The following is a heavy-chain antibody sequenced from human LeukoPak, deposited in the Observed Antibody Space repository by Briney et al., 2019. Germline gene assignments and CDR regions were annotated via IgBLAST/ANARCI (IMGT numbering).Heavy chain of an antibody. CDR2: ISSSSSYI. CDR3: ARDWSSVDY. CDR1: GFTFSNYA. D-gene: IGHD2-2*01. Sequence: GGSLRLSCAASGFTFSNYAMSWVRQAPGKGLEWVSSISSSSSYIYSADSVKGRFTISRDDAKNSLYLQMNSLRAEDTAVYYCARDWSSVDYWGQGTLVTVSS. J-gene: IGHJ4*02. V-gene: IGHV3-21*01.